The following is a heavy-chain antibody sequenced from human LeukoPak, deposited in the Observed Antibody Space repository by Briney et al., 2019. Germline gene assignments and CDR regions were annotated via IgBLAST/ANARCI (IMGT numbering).Heavy chain of an antibody. J-gene: IGHJ4*02. CDR2: IGPAGDT. V-gene: IGHV3-13*01. D-gene: IGHD5-24*01. CDR3: VRRDGYNSLDY. Sequence: GGSLRLSCAASGFTFSNYDMHWVRQATGKGLEWVSSIGPAGDTYYPGSVRGRFTISRENAKSSLSLQMNSLRAGDTAVYYCVRRDGYNSLDYWGQGTLVTASS. CDR1: GFTFSNYD.